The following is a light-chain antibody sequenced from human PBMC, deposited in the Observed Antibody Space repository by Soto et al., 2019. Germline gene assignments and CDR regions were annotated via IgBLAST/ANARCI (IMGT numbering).Light chain of an antibody. J-gene: IGKJ1*01. Sequence: EIVLTQSPGTLSLSPGERATLSCRASQSVSSSYLAWYQQKPGQAPRLLIYGASSRATGIPDRFSGSGSGTDFTLTISRLEPEDVAVYYCQQYGSSPQTFGQGTKGEIK. V-gene: IGKV3-20*01. CDR3: QQYGSSPQT. CDR1: QSVSSSY. CDR2: GAS.